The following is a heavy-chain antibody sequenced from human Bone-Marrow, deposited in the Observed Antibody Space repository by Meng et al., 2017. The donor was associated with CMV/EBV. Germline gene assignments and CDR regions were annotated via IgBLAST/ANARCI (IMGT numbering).Heavy chain of an antibody. J-gene: IGHJ6*02. CDR3: ARDLRSRFIVGPRADGGHGMDV. CDR1: GFTFSSYE. V-gene: IGHV3-48*03. D-gene: IGHD1-26*01. Sequence: GGSLRLSCAASGFTFSSYEMNWVRQAPGKGLEWVSYISSSGSTIYYADSVKGRFTISRDISKNTLYLQMNSLRVEDTAVYYCARDLRSRFIVGPRADGGHGMDVWGQGTTVTVSS. CDR2: ISSSGSTI.